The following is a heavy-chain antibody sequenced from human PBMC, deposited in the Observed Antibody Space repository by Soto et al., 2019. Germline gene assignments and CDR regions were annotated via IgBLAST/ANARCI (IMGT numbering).Heavy chain of an antibody. CDR2: IFYSGST. CDR1: GVSLTSGTYY. V-gene: IGHV4-31*03. J-gene: IGHJ4*02. CDR3: ASTEDFFDY. Sequence: SETLSVTCSVSGVSLTSGTYYWSWIRQHPGKGLEWIGYIFYSGSTDYNPSLKSRVNISVDTSKNQFSLKLSSVTAADTAVYYCASTEDFFDYWGQGTLVTVSS.